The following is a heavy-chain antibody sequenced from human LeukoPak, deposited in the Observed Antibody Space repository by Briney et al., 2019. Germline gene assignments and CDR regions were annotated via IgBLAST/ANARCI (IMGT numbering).Heavy chain of an antibody. CDR2: IIPIFGTA. Sequence: SVKVSCKASGGTFSSYAISWVRQAPDKGLKWMGGIIPIFGTANYAQKFQGRVTITTDESTSTAYMELSSLRSEDTAVYYCARVVARQPLADVWGKGTTVTVSS. D-gene: IGHD5-12*01. CDR1: GGTFSSYA. CDR3: ARVVARQPLADV. V-gene: IGHV1-69*05. J-gene: IGHJ6*04.